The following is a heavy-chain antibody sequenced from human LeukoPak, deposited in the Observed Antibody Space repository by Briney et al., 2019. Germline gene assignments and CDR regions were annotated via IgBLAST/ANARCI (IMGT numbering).Heavy chain of an antibody. D-gene: IGHD3-22*01. V-gene: IGHV3-7*01. CDR3: ARDSSGYQ. J-gene: IGHJ4*02. CDR1: GFTFSTYW. CDR2: IKEDGSEK. Sequence: GGSLRLSCAASGFTFSTYWMSWVREAPGRGLEWVANIKEDGSEKYCGDSVKGRFTISRDNAKNSLYLEMNSLSVEDTAVYYCARDSSGYQWGQGTLVTVSS.